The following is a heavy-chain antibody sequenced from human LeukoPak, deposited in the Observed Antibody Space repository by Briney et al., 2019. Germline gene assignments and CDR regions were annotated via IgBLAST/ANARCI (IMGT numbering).Heavy chain of an antibody. D-gene: IGHD6-13*01. Sequence: ASVKVSCKASGYTFTSYYMHWVRQAPGQGLEWMGIINPSGGSTSYAQKFQGRVTMTRDTSTSTVYMELSSLRSEDTAVYYCARDPGKTIAAAGTILGYWGQGTLVTVSS. CDR2: INPSGGST. CDR1: GYTFTSYY. J-gene: IGHJ4*02. CDR3: ARDPGKTIAAAGTILGY. V-gene: IGHV1-46*01.